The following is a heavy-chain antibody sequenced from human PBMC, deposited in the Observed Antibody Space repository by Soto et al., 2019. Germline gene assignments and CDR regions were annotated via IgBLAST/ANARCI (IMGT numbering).Heavy chain of an antibody. D-gene: IGHD1-26*01. CDR1: GFSLSKARMG. J-gene: IGHJ4*02. Sequence: QVTLKESGPVLVKPTETLTLTCTVSGFSLSKARMGVSXXRQPXGKALEWLAHIFWNDERSYNTSLKSRLTISRDTXXXXXXXXXXXXXXXXXXXXXXXXXLREXLXXXYFDSWGQGTLVTVSS. CDR3: XXXLREXLXXXYFDS. CDR2: IFWNDER. V-gene: IGHV2-26*01.